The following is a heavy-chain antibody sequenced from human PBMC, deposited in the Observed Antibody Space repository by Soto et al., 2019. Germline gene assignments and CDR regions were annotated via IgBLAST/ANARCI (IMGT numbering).Heavy chain of an antibody. CDR3: ARVTEWLRSYNWFDP. CDR2: IYYSGST. CDR1: GGSISSGGYY. D-gene: IGHD5-12*01. Sequence: SETLSLTCNVSGGSISSGGYYWSWIRQHPGKGLEWIGYIYYSGSTYYNPSLKSRVTISVDTSKNQFSLKLSSVTAADTAVYYCARVTEWLRSYNWFDPWGQGTLVTVSS. J-gene: IGHJ5*02. V-gene: IGHV4-31*03.